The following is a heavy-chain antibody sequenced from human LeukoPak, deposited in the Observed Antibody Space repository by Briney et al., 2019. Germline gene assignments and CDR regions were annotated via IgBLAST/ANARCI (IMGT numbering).Heavy chain of an antibody. J-gene: IGHJ4*02. Sequence: GGSLRLSCAASGFTFSNYAIHWVRQGPGKGLEWVAYIAPHGTNKYYADSVKGRFTISRDNSKRTLYLQMNSLRADDTAVYYCAKDGSWSCTDWGQGTLVTVSS. V-gene: IGHV3-30*02. D-gene: IGHD2-8*02. CDR1: GFTFSNYA. CDR2: IAPHGTNK. CDR3: AKDGSWSCTD.